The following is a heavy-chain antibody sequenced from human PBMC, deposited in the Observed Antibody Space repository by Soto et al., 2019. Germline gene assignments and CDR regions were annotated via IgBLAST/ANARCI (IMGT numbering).Heavy chain of an antibody. CDR3: ARHLTYCSAGSCYSDFPYYGMDV. V-gene: IGHV4-30-2*01. CDR2: ISHSGST. Sequence: SETLSLTCAVSGGSTSSGGYSWSWLRQPPGKGLEWIGYISHSGSTYYNPSLKSRVTISVDTSKNQFSLKLSSVTAADTAVYYCARHLTYCSAGSCYSDFPYYGMDVWGQGTTVTVSS. J-gene: IGHJ6*02. D-gene: IGHD2-15*01. CDR1: GGSTSSGGYS.